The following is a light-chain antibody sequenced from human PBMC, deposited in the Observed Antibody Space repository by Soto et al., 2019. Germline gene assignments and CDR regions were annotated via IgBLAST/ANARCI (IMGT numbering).Light chain of an antibody. Sequence: DIQLTQSPSFLSASVGDRVTITCRASQGISTVLAWYPQKPGKAPKLLIYAASILQSGVPSRFRGSGSGTDFTLTISRLQPEDFATYFCQQLNSYPLTFGGGTKVDIK. CDR1: QGISTV. CDR2: AAS. V-gene: IGKV1-9*01. J-gene: IGKJ4*01. CDR3: QQLNSYPLT.